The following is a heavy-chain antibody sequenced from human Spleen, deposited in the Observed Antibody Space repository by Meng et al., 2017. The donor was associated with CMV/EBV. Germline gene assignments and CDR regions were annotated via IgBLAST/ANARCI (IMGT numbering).Heavy chain of an antibody. CDR3: ARVSSSGTYYPFDC. J-gene: IGHJ4*02. Sequence: GESLKISCAASGFTFSSYEMNWVRQAPGKGLEWVANIKQDGGDKYYVNSVKGRFTISRDNAKNSLYLQMNSLRAEDTAVYYCARVSSSGTYYPFDCWGQGTLVTVSS. CDR1: GFTFSSYE. V-gene: IGHV3-7*01. D-gene: IGHD1-26*01. CDR2: IKQDGGDK.